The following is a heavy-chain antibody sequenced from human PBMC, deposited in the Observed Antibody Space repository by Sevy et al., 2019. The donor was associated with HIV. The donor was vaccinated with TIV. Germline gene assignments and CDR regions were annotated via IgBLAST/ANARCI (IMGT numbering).Heavy chain of an antibody. CDR3: ARDKPLATVTTRGNIDY. V-gene: IGHV1-2*02. D-gene: IGHD4-17*01. CDR2: INPKSGGT. Sequence: ASVKVSCKASGYTFTDYYIHWVRQAPGQGLEWMGWINPKSGGTNYAQKFHGRVTMTTDTSTSTAYMELRSLRSDDTAVYYCARDKPLATVTTRGNIDYWGQGTLVTVSS. CDR1: GYTFTDYY. J-gene: IGHJ4*02.